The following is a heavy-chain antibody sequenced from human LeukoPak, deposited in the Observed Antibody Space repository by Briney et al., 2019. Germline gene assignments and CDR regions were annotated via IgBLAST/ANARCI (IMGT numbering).Heavy chain of an antibody. D-gene: IGHD6-13*01. CDR2: IYYSGTT. CDR1: GGSISSGVYY. Sequence: PSETLSLTCTVSGGSISSGVYYWSWIRQHPGKGLEWIGYIYYSGTTYYNPSLKSRVTISVDTSKNQFPLKLSSVTSADTAVYYCARGGSSWWGLYYFDYWGQGTLVTVSS. CDR3: ARGGSSWWGLYYFDY. V-gene: IGHV4-30-4*08. J-gene: IGHJ4*02.